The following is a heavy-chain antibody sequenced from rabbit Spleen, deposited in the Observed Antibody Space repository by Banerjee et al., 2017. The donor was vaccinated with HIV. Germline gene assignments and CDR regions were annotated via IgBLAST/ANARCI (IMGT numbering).Heavy chain of an antibody. D-gene: IGHD1-1*01. CDR1: GFSFSDRDV. CDR2: INTATVKA. Sequence: QSLEESGGGLVKPEGSLTLTCRASGFSFSDRDVMCWVRQAPGKGLEWIACINTATVKAVYATWAKGRFTISRTSSTTVTLQMTSLTAADTATYFCARDLTSVIGWNFGLWGPGTLVTVS. V-gene: IGHV1S40*01. CDR3: ARDLTSVIGWNFGL. J-gene: IGHJ4*01.